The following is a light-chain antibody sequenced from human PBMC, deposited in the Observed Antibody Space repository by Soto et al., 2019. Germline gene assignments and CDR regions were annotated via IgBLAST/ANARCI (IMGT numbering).Light chain of an antibody. J-gene: IGKJ3*01. CDR3: LKYNSAPRT. V-gene: IGKV1-27*01. Sequence: DIQMTQSPSSLSASVGDRVTITCRASQGISNYLAWYQQKPGKVPKLLLYAASTLQSGVPSRFSGSGSGTDFTLTISGLQPEDVATYYCLKYNSAPRTFGPGTKVDIK. CDR1: QGISNY. CDR2: AAS.